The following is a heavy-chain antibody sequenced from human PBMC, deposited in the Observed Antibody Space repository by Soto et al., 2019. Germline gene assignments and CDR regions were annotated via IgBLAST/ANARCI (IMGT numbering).Heavy chain of an antibody. CDR2: MNPNSGNT. J-gene: IGHJ4*02. V-gene: IGHV1-8*01. CDR3: ARGAIEFDH. D-gene: IGHD2-21*01. Sequence: GASVKVSCKASGYTFTSFDINWVRQASGQGLEWMGWMNPNSGNTIYAQKFQGRVTFIRDASANTVYMELSSLRSEDTAVYYCARGAIEFDHWGQGTPVTVS. CDR1: GYTFTSFD.